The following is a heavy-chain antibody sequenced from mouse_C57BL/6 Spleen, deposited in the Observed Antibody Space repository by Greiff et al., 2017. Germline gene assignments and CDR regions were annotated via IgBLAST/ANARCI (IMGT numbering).Heavy chain of an antibody. J-gene: IGHJ4*01. Sequence: QVQLQQSGAELVRPGASVTLSCKASGYTFTDYEMHWVKQTPVHGLEWIGAIDPETGGTAYNQKFKGKAILTADNSSSTAYMELRSLTSEDSAFYYCTRSRMNYYAMDDWGQGTSVTVSS. D-gene: IGHD2-10*02. V-gene: IGHV1-15*01. CDR1: GYTFTDYE. CDR2: IDPETGGT. CDR3: TRSRMNYYAMDD.